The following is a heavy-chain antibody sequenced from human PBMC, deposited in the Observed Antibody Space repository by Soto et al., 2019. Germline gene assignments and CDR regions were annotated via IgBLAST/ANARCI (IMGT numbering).Heavy chain of an antibody. CDR1: GYSFSNFY. Sequence: AASVKVSCKPSGYSFSNFYVHWVRQAPGQGLEWMGIIDPSSGTTSYTQEFQERVTMTRDTSMSTVYMELSRLRSEDTAVYYCARGAVVVPNGLIAGMDVWGLGTTVTVSS. D-gene: IGHD2-15*01. V-gene: IGHV1-46*01. J-gene: IGHJ6*02. CDR2: IDPSSGTT. CDR3: ARGAVVVPNGLIAGMDV.